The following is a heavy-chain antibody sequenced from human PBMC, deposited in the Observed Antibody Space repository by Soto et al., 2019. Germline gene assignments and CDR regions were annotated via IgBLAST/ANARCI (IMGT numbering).Heavy chain of an antibody. CDR1: GGSISGSPYH. CDR2: IDDSGKV. D-gene: IGHD6-19*01. J-gene: IGHJ4*02. CDR3: AIHTPIEVDGPDY. Sequence: PSETLSLTCTVSGGSISGSPYHWGWIRQPPGKGLEWIGSIDDSGKVYYNPSLTGRATLLVDTSKNRFSLNLNSVTAADTAVYYCAIHTPIEVDGPDYWGQGTLVTVSS. V-gene: IGHV4-39*02.